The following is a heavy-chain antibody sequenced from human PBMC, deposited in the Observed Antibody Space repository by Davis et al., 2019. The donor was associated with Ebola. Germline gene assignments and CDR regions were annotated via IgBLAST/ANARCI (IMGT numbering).Heavy chain of an antibody. J-gene: IGHJ4*02. CDR3: ARQESLYGSSDS. CDR1: GYSFTTHW. V-gene: IGHV5-51*01. D-gene: IGHD3-22*01. CDR2: MYPGDSDT. Sequence: KVSCKGSGYSFTTHWIGWVRQMPGKGLEWVGIMYPGDSDTRYSPSFEGQVTLSADRSISTAYLQWSSLKASDTAMYYCARQESLYGSSDSWGQGTLVTVSS.